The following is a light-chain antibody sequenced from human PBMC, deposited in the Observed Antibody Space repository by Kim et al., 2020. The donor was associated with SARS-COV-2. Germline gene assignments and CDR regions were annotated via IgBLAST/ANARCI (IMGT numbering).Light chain of an antibody. CDR3: FQDYDIPWT. V-gene: IGKV1-6*02. CDR1: QGIRND. CDR2: AS. J-gene: IGKJ1*01. Sequence: AIQMTQSPSALSASVGDRVTITCRASQGIRNDLGWYQQKPGKAPHLLIYASNLQSGVPSRFSGSGSGTEFTLTISRLQPEDFVTYYCFQDYDIPWTFGQGTKVDTK.